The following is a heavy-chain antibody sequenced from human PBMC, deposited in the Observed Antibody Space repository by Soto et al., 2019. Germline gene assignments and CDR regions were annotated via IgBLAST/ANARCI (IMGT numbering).Heavy chain of an antibody. V-gene: IGHV3-23*01. J-gene: IGHJ3*02. CDR3: AKTLRGSGWYDVAFDI. CDR1: GFTFSSYA. D-gene: IGHD6-19*01. Sequence: GGSLRLSCAASGFTFSSYAMSWVRQAPGKGLEWVSAISGSGGSTYYADSVKGRFTISRDNSKNTLYLQMNSLRAEDTAVYYCAKTLRGSGWYDVAFDIWGQGTMVTVSS. CDR2: ISGSGGST.